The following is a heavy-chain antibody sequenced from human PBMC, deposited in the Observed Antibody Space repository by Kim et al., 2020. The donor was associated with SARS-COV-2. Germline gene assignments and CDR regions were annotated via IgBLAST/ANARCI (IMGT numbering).Heavy chain of an antibody. CDR1: GGSISSGGYY. Sequence: SETLSLTCTVSGGSISSGGYYWSWIRQHPGKGLEWIGYIYYSGSTYYNPSLKSRVTISVDTSKNQFSLKLSSVTAADTAVYYCAREILPSGIDYWGQGTLVTVSS. V-gene: IGHV4-31*03. CDR2: IYYSGST. J-gene: IGHJ4*02. CDR3: AREILPSGIDY. D-gene: IGHD2-15*01.